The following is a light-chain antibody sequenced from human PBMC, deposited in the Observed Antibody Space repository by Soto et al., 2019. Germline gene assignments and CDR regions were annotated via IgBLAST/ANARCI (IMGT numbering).Light chain of an antibody. J-gene: IGKJ4*01. CDR3: QQRYNWPLT. V-gene: IGKV3-11*01. CDR2: DAS. Sequence: EIVLTQSPATLSSSPGERATLSCRASQSIDTYLAWYQQKPGQAPRLLIYDASDRATGIPARFSGSGSGTAFTLTISSLEPEDFALYYCQQRYNWPLTFGGGTKVDIE. CDR1: QSIDTY.